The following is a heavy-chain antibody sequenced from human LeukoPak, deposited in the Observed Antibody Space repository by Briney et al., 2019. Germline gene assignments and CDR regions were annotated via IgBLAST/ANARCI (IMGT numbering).Heavy chain of an antibody. Sequence: GGSLRLSCAASGFIFSSDAMSGVRQAPGEGLEWVSAIVGNGETTYYADSVKGRFTISRDNSKNTLYLQMNTLRAEDTAVYYCAKLGLGYADYWGQGTLVTVPS. J-gene: IGHJ4*02. CDR3: AKLGLGYADY. CDR1: GFIFSSDA. CDR2: IVGNGETT. D-gene: IGHD3/OR15-3a*01. V-gene: IGHV3-23*01.